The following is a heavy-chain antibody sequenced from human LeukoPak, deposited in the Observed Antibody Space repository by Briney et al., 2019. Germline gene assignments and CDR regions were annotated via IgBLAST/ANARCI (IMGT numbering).Heavy chain of an antibody. D-gene: IGHD4-17*01. CDR1: GFTFSSYA. V-gene: IGHV3-23*01. J-gene: IGHJ4*02. Sequence: GGSLRLSCAASGFTFSSYAMSWVRQAPGKGLEWVSAISGSGGSTYYADSVKGRFTISRDNSKNTLYLQMNSLRAEDAAVYYCARDRSTVTALDYWGQGTLVTVSS. CDR2: ISGSGGST. CDR3: ARDRSTVTALDY.